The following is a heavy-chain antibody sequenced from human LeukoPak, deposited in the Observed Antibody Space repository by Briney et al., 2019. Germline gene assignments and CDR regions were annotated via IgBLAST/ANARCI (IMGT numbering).Heavy chain of an antibody. Sequence: SETLSLTCTVSGGSISSSSYYWGWIRQPPGKGLEWIGSIYYSGSTYYNPSLKSRVTISVDTSKNHFSLKLSSVTAADTAVYYCARRDDSSGYHKIFDYWGQGTLVTVSS. D-gene: IGHD3-22*01. J-gene: IGHJ4*02. CDR2: IYYSGST. V-gene: IGHV4-39*02. CDR1: GGSISSSSYY. CDR3: ARRDDSSGYHKIFDY.